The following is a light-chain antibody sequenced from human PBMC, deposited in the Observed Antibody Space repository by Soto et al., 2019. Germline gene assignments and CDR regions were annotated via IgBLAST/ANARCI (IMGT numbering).Light chain of an antibody. CDR1: QSVSSSY. CDR3: QQYGRT. V-gene: IGKV3-20*01. Sequence: EIVLTQSPGTLSLSPGERATLSCRASQSVSSSYLAWYQQKPGQAPRLLIYGASSRATGIPDRFSGSGSGKVFTLTISRLEPEDFAVYYCQQYGRTFGQGTKVDI. CDR2: GAS. J-gene: IGKJ1*01.